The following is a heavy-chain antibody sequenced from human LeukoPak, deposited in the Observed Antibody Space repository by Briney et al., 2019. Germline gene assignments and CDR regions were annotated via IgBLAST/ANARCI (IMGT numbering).Heavy chain of an antibody. CDR3: ARILGSSWYNSVSAEYFQH. D-gene: IGHD6-13*01. CDR2: IYYSGST. V-gene: IGHV4-39*01. CDR1: GGSISSSSHY. Sequence: SETLSLTCTVSGGSISSSSHYWGWIRQPPGKGLEWIVSIYYSGSTYYNPSLKSRVTISVDTSKNQFSLKLSSVTAADTAVYYCARILGSSWYNSVSAEYFQHWGQGTLVTVSS. J-gene: IGHJ1*01.